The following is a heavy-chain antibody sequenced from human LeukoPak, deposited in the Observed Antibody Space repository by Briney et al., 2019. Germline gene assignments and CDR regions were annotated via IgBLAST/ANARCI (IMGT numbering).Heavy chain of an antibody. Sequence: ASVKVSCKASGYTFTRYYMHWVRQAPGQGLAWMGIINPSGGGTRYGQKFQGRVTMTRDTSMSTVYMELTSLRSEDTAVYYCACGAGGFDYWGQGTLVTVSS. CDR3: ACGAGGFDY. CDR2: INPSGGGT. D-gene: IGHD3-16*01. CDR1: GYTFTRYY. J-gene: IGHJ4*02. V-gene: IGHV1-46*01.